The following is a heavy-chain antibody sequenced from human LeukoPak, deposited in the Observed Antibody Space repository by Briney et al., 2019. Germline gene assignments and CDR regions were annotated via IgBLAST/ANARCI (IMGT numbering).Heavy chain of an antibody. CDR1: GFTFSNSG. D-gene: IGHD3-3*01. J-gene: IGHJ4*02. CDR2: ISGSGDST. Sequence: GGSLRLSCADSGFTFSNSGMKSVRQAPGKGLEWGSTISGSGDSTYYADTVKGGFTTSRDNSKNTLYLQMNSRRAEDTAVYFCAKGAYYADWGQGTLVTVSS. CDR3: AKGAYYAD. V-gene: IGHV3-23*01.